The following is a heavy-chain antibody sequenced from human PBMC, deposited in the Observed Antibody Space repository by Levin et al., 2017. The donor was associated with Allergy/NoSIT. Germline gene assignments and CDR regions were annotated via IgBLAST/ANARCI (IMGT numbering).Heavy chain of an antibody. Sequence: SETLSLTCAVYGGSFSGYYWSWIRQPPGKGLEWIGEINHSGSTNYNPSLKSRVTISVDTSKNQFSLKLSSVTAADTAVYYCAIIDSSGSMAFDYWGQGTLVTVSS. CDR3: AIIDSSGSMAFDY. CDR1: GGSFSGYY. D-gene: IGHD3-22*01. J-gene: IGHJ4*02. V-gene: IGHV4-34*01. CDR2: INHSGST.